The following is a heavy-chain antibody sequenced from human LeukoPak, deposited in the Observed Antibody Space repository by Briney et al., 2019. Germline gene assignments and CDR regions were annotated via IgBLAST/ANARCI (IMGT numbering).Heavy chain of an antibody. V-gene: IGHV4-59*01. CDR3: ARVHGMVWGVIREYNFDY. CDR1: GGSISSSH. D-gene: IGHD3-10*01. CDR2: IYHTGST. J-gene: IGHJ4*02. Sequence: SETLSLTCTVSGGSISSSHWIWIRQPPGRGLEWIGYIYHTGSTNYNPSLKSRVTISIDTSKNQFYLKLRSVTAADTAVYFCARVHGMVWGVIREYNFDYWGQGTLVTVSS.